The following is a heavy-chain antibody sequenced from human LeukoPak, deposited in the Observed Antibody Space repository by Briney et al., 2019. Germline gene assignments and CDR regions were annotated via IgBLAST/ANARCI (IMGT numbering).Heavy chain of an antibody. CDR2: IYYSGST. J-gene: IGHJ2*01. D-gene: IGHD6-6*01. CDR3: ARDPEGSSSSISGWYFDL. CDR1: GGSISSGDYY. Sequence: PSQTLSLTCTVSGGSISSGDYYWSWIRQPPGKGLEWIGYIYYSGSTYYNPSLKSRVTISVDTSKNQFSLKLSSVTAAGTAVYYCARDPEGSSSSISGWYFDLWGRGTLLTVSS. V-gene: IGHV4-30-4*08.